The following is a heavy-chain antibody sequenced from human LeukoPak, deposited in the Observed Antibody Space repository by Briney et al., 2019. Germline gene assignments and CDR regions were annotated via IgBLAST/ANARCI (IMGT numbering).Heavy chain of an antibody. Sequence: SETLSLTCPVSGGSISSTTYYWGWIRQPPGKGLEWIGSIYYSGSTYYNPSLKSRVTISVDTSKNQFSLKLTSVTAAYTAVYYCARVGPVVLRYFDTDAFDIWGQGTMVTVSS. V-gene: IGHV4-39*01. J-gene: IGHJ3*02. CDR3: ARVGPVVLRYFDTDAFDI. CDR2: IYYSGST. CDR1: GGSISSTTYY. D-gene: IGHD3-9*01.